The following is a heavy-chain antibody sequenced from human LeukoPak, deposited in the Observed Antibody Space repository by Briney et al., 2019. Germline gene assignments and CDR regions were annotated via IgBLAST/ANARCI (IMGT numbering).Heavy chain of an antibody. CDR3: AREIREGFDY. CDR1: GFTFTTFW. CDR2: INWNGGST. Sequence: GGSLRLSCATSGFTFTTFWMHWVRQAPGKGLEWVSGINWNGGSTGYADSVKGRFTISRDNAKNSLYLQMNSLRAEDTALYYCAREIREGFDYWGQGTLVTVSS. V-gene: IGHV3-20*04. J-gene: IGHJ4*02.